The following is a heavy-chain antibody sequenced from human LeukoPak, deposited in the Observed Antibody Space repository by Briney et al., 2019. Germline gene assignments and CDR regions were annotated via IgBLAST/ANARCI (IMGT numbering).Heavy chain of an antibody. CDR1: GFTFRSHA. CDR3: AKDESSSWKGHGMDV. D-gene: IGHD6-13*01. Sequence: GGSLRLSCATSGFTFRSHAMHWVRQSPGKGLEWVAQIWYDGSNKYYADSVKGRFTISRDNSKNTLYLQMNSLRAEDTAVYYCAKDESSSWKGHGMDVWGQGTTVTVSS. CDR2: IWYDGSNK. V-gene: IGHV3-30*02. J-gene: IGHJ6*02.